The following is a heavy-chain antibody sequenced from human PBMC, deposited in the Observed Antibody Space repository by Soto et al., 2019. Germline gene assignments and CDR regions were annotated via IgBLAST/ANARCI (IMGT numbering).Heavy chain of an antibody. CDR1: GFILSDCA. CDR3: ARENSNYSYYYYMDA. Sequence: GGSLRLSCATSGFILSDCAMNWVRQAPGKGLEWVSYISSSSSVIDYADSVKGRFTVSRDNARNSLYLQMNSLRAEDTAVYYCARENSNYSYYYYMDAWGKGTTVTVS. D-gene: IGHD4-4*01. CDR2: ISSSSSVI. J-gene: IGHJ6*03. V-gene: IGHV3-48*01.